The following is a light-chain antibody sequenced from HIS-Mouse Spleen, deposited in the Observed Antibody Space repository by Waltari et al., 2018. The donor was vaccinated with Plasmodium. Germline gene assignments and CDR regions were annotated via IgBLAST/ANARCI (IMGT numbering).Light chain of an antibody. CDR2: EGS. CDR3: CSYAGSSTYV. V-gene: IGLV2-23*01. J-gene: IGLJ1*01. Sequence: QSALPQPAPVSGSPGPPVTISCTGTSSDVRDFHLVACYQQHPGKAPKRMIYEGSKRPSGVANRFSGSKSGNTASLTISGLQAEDEADYYCCSYAGSSTYVFGTGTKVTVL. CDR1: SSDVRDFHL.